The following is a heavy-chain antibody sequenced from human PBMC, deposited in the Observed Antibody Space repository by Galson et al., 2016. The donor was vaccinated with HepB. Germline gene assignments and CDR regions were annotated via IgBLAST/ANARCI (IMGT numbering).Heavy chain of an antibody. CDR3: TSLSYDFWSAYYYCDY. D-gene: IGHD3-3*01. J-gene: IGHJ4*02. V-gene: IGHV3-15*01. CDR2: IKSKTDGGTT. Sequence: SLRLSCAASGFTFSNAWMSWVRQAPGKGLEWVGRIKSKTDGGTTDYAAPVKGRFTISSDDSKNTLYLQMNSLKTEDTAVYYCTSLSYDFWSAYYYCDYWGQGTQVTVSS. CDR1: GFTFSNAW.